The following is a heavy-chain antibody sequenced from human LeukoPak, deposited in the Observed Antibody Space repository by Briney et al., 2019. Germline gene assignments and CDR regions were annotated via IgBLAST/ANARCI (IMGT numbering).Heavy chain of an antibody. Sequence: GGSLRLSCAASGFIFSHHSMHWVRQAPGKGLEWVAVIWSDASNRFYATSVKGRFTISRDNFQKTVFLQMNSLRVEDTGIYYCARDAQRGFDYSNSLRYWGHGTLVTVSS. CDR3: ARDAQRGFDYSNSLRY. CDR2: IWSDASNR. J-gene: IGHJ4*01. D-gene: IGHD4-11*01. V-gene: IGHV3-30*12. CDR1: GFIFSHHS.